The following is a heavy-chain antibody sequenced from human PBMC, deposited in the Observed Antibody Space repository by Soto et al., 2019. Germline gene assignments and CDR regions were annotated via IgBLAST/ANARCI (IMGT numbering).Heavy chain of an antibody. CDR1: GDSIRGRSYY. CDR3: ARLDSSGYYLVY. Sequence: SETLSLTCTVSGDSIRGRSYYWGWIRQPPGRGLEWVGTLFSGSTYSSPSLKSRVSISLDTSKNQVSLKLNSVTAADTAVYYCARLDSSGYYLVYWGQGTLVTVSS. D-gene: IGHD3-22*01. J-gene: IGHJ4*02. CDR2: LFSGST. V-gene: IGHV4-39*01.